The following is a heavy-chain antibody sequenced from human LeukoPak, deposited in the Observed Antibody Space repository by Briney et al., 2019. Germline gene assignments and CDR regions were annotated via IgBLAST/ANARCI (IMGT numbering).Heavy chain of an antibody. CDR1: GGSISSTNW. CDR3: ARGGASSHWFGS. V-gene: IGHV4-4*02. J-gene: IGHJ5*01. D-gene: IGHD6-13*01. Sequence: SETLSLTCGVSGGSISSTNWWTWVRQPPGKGLEWIGEVHLDGRTNYNPSLESRLTMSVDLSENHISLKLTSVTAADTAVYYCARGGASSHWFGSWGQGTLVTVSS. CDR2: VHLDGRT.